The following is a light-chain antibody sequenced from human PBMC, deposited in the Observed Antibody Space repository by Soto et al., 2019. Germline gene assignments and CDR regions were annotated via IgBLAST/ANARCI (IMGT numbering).Light chain of an antibody. CDR1: QSVSSY. CDR2: GAS. J-gene: IGKJ1*01. Sequence: EMVMTQSPATLSVSPGERATLSCRASQSVSSYLAWYQQKPGQAPRLLIYGASSRATGIPDRFSGSGSGTDFTLTISRLEPEDFAVYYCQQYGSSLSWTFGQGTKVDIK. V-gene: IGKV3-20*01. CDR3: QQYGSSLSWT.